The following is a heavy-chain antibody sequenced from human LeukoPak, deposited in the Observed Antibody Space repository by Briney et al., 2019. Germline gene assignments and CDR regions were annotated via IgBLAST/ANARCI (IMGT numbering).Heavy chain of an antibody. V-gene: IGHV4-4*09. J-gene: IGHJ4*02. D-gene: IGHD2-15*01. CDR1: GGSISSSY. CDR3: ARRRSGGRDFDY. CDR2: IYTSGST. Sequence: SETLSLTCTVSGGSISSSYWSWIRQPAGKGLEWVGYIYTSGSTNYNPSLKSRVTISADTSKSQFSLNLSSVTAADTAVYYCARRRSGGRDFDYWGQGTLVTVSS.